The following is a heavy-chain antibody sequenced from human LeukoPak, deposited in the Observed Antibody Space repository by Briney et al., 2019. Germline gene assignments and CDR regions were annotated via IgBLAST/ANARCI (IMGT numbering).Heavy chain of an antibody. D-gene: IGHD2-2*01. Sequence: GRSLRLSCAASGFTFSSSSMHWVRQAPGKGLEWVAVISYDGNSKHYTDSVKGRFTTSRDNSENTLYLQMNSLTADDTAVYYCTRAPGSCSGTSCYRYSDFWGQGTLVTVSS. CDR2: ISYDGNSK. CDR1: GFTFSSSS. J-gene: IGHJ4*02. CDR3: TRAPGSCSGTSCYRYSDF. V-gene: IGHV3-30-3*01.